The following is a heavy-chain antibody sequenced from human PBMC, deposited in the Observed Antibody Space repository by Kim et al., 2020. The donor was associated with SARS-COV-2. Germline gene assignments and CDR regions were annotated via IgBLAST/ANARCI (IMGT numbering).Heavy chain of an antibody. CDR3: ARRFDP. CDR1: GFTFSSYW. CDR2: IKHDGSAK. V-gene: IGHV3-7*01. Sequence: GGSLRLSCAASGFTFSSYWMIWVRQAPGKGLEWVANIKHDGSAKNYVDSVKGRFTISRDNAKNSLYLQMSSLRAEYTAVYYCARRFDPWGQGTLVPVSS. J-gene: IGHJ5*02.